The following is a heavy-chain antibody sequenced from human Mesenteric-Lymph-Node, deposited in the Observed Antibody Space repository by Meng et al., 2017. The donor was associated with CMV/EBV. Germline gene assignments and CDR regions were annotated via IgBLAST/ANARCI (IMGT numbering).Heavy chain of an antibody. CDR1: GFTVSSNY. CDR2: ISSSSSYI. Sequence: GGSLRLSCAASGFTVSSNYMSWVRQAPGKGLEWVSSISSSSSYIYYADSVKGRFTISRDNAKNSLYLQMNSLRAEDTAVYYCARDIRSYYGQYYFDYWGQGTLVTVSS. CDR3: ARDIRSYYGQYYFDY. V-gene: IGHV3-21*01. J-gene: IGHJ4*02. D-gene: IGHD1-26*01.